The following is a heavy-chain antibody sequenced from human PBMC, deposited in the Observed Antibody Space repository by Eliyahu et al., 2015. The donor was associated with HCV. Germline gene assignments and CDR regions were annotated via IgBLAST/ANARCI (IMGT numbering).Heavy chain of an antibody. V-gene: IGHV4-61*01. D-gene: IGHD3-10*01. CDR1: GDSVSSGSYH. Sequence: ESGPGLVKPSETLSLTCSVSGDSVSSGSYHWSWIRQPPGKGLEWIGYISYSGSTNYNPSLKSRVTILVDTSKNQVSLKLSSVTXADTAVYYCARDRXGMDVWGQGTXATVSS. CDR2: ISYSGST. CDR3: ARDRXGMDV. J-gene: IGHJ6*02.